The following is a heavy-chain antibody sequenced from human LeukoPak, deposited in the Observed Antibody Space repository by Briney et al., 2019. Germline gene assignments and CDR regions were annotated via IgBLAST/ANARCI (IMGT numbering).Heavy chain of an antibody. CDR1: GFTFSSFW. CDR2: IKQEGSEK. J-gene: IGHJ4*02. CDR3: ARGFELDY. Sequence: GGSLRLSCAASGFTFSSFWMSWVRQAPGKGLEWVANIKQEGSEKYYVGSAKGRFTISRDDARNSLYLQMNSLRAEDTAVYFCARGFELDYRGQGTLVTVSS. V-gene: IGHV3-7*01.